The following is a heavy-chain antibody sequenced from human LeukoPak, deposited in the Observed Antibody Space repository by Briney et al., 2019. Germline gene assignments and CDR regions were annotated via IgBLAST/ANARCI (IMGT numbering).Heavy chain of an antibody. J-gene: IGHJ3*02. CDR1: GGSISSYY. D-gene: IGHD5-18*01. V-gene: IGHV4-59*01. CDR3: AIRGYSYDAFDI. CDR2: IYYSGST. Sequence: KPSETLSLTCTVSGGSISSYYWSWIRQPPGKGLEWIGYIYYSGSTNYNPSLKSRVTISVDTSKNQFSLKLSSVTAADTAVYYCAIRGYSYDAFDIWGQGTMVTVSS.